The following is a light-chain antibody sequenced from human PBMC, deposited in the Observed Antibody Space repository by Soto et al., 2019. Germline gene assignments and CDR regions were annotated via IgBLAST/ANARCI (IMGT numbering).Light chain of an antibody. CDR2: AAS. V-gene: IGKV1-9*01. CDR1: QGISSY. J-gene: IGKJ5*01. Sequence: DIQLTQSPSFLSASVGDRVTITCRASQGISSYLAWYQQKPGKAPNLLIYAASTLHSGVPSRFSGSGSGTEFTLTISSLQPEDFATYYCQQLNSYPSTFGQGTRLDIK. CDR3: QQLNSYPST.